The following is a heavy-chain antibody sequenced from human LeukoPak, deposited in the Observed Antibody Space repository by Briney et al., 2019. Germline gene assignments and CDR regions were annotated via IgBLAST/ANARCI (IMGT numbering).Heavy chain of an antibody. CDR3: AKAQSTVTAGYFDY. D-gene: IGHD4-17*01. V-gene: IGHV3-30*02. J-gene: IGHJ4*02. Sequence: GGSLRLSCAASGFTFINYAMHWVRQAPGKGLEWVASIRYDGSKKDYGDSVKGRFTISRDNSKNTLYLQMNSLRAEDTAVYYCAKAQSTVTAGYFDYWGQGTLVTVSS. CDR2: IRYDGSKK. CDR1: GFTFINYA.